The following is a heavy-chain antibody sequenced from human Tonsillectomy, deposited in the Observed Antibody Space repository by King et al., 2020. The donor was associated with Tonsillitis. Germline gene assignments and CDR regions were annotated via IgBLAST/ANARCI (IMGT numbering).Heavy chain of an antibody. CDR1: GFTFTSSA. CDR2: IVVGSGNT. CDR3: AADSRYIWNARFDY. D-gene: IGHD1-20*01. J-gene: IGHJ4*02. V-gene: IGHV1-58*01. Sequence: MQLVQSGPEVKKPGTSVKVSCKASGFTFTSSAVQWVRQARGQRLEWIGWIVVGSGNTNYAQTFQERVTITRDMSTSTAYMELSSLRSEDTAVYYCAADSRYIWNARFDYWGQGTLVTVSS.